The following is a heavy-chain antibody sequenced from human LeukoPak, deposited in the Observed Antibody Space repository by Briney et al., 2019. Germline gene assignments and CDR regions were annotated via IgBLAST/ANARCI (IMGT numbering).Heavy chain of an antibody. CDR3: ATSMVRGVISALDY. V-gene: IGHV1-24*01. CDR1: GYTLTELS. CDR2: FDPEDGET. D-gene: IGHD3-10*01. J-gene: IGHJ4*02. Sequence: ASVKVSCKVSGYTLTELSMHWVRQAPGKGLEWMGGFDPEDGETIYAQKFQGRVTMTEDTSTDTAYMELSSLRSEDTAVYYCATSMVRGVISALDYWGQGTLVTVSS.